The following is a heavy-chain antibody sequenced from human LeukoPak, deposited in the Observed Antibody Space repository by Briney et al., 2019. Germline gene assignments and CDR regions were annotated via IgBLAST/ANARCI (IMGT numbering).Heavy chain of an antibody. Sequence: GGSLRLSCAASGFTFSSYAMSWVRQAPGKGLEWVSAISGSGGSTHYADSVKGRFTISRDNSKNTLYLQMNSLRAEDTAVYYCAKGRYYYYYYYMDVWGKGTTVTISS. CDR2: ISGSGGST. J-gene: IGHJ6*03. CDR1: GFTFSSYA. CDR3: AKGRYYYYYYYMDV. D-gene: IGHD2-15*01. V-gene: IGHV3-23*01.